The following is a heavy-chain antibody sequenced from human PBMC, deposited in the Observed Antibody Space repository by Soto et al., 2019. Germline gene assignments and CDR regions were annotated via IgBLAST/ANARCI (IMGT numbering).Heavy chain of an antibody. J-gene: IGHJ6*02. CDR2: ISGTGGGT. CDR3: ANRAFYGSGIPNYYGMEV. CDR1: GFTFSNYA. V-gene: IGHV3-23*01. D-gene: IGHD3-10*01. Sequence: EVHLLESGGGLVPPGGSLRLSCAASGFTFSNYAMTWVRQAPGKGLEWVSVISGTGGGTNNADSAKGRFTTSRDNSKHTLYLQMNSLRAEDTAVYYCANRAFYGSGIPNYYGMEVWGQGTAVTVSS.